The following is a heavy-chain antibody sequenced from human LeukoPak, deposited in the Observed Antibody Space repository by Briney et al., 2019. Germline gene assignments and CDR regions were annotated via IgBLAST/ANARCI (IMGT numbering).Heavy chain of an antibody. Sequence: PGESLKISCQASGYSFTSSWIGWARQMPGKGLEWMGRIDPSDSYTDYSPSFQGHVTISADKSISTAYLQWSSLKTSDTAMYYCARHRYDYVWGNYPITFDYWGQGTLVTVSS. J-gene: IGHJ4*02. V-gene: IGHV5-10-1*01. CDR2: IDPSDSYT. D-gene: IGHD3-16*02. CDR1: GYSFTSSW. CDR3: ARHRYDYVWGNYPITFDY.